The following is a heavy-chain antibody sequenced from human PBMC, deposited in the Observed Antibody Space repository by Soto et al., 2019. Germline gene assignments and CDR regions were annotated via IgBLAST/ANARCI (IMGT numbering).Heavy chain of an antibody. CDR2: IGGGDDI. D-gene: IGHD3-3*02. V-gene: IGHV3-23*01. CDR3: AKDSISYNGIYEAFDV. Sequence: VQLLESGGGLVQPGGSLRLSCEASGFTFSNYAMAWVRQTPGEGPEWVSTIGGGDDIFYAESVKGRFIISRDDSRSTMYLQMDTRRVENTAIYFCAKDSISYNGIYEAFDVWGQGTVVTVSS. CDR1: GFTFSNYA. J-gene: IGHJ3*01.